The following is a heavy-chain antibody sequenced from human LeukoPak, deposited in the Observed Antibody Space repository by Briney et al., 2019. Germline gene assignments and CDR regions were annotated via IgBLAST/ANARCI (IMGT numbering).Heavy chain of an antibody. CDR2: IYHTGST. Sequence: SETLSLTCIVSGGSIRSFFWSWLRQPPGRPLEWLGHIYHTGSTNYNPSFKSRLTISVDMSKNLFSLKLTSLTSADTAIYYCARGDLHPPNWFDPWGQGTLVTVSS. CDR3: ARGDLHPPNWFDP. CDR1: GGSIRSFF. J-gene: IGHJ5*02. V-gene: IGHV4-59*01. D-gene: IGHD3-10*01.